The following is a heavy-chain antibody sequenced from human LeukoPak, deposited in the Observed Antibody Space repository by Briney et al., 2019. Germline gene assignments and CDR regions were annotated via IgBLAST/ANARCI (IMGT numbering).Heavy chain of an antibody. CDR3: AGTSTVTTKRFQH. CDR2: ITAGGGGT. V-gene: IGHV3-23*01. D-gene: IGHD4-17*01. Sequence: PGGSLRLSCAASGFSFSSYAMTWVRQAPGKGLEWVSTITAGGGGTYYADSVKGRFTISRDNSKNTLCLQMNSLTAEDTAIYYCAGTSTVTTKRFQHWGKGTLVTVSS. J-gene: IGHJ1*01. CDR1: GFSFSSYA.